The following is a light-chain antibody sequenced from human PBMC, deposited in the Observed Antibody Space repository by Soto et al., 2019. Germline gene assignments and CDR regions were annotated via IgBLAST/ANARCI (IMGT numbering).Light chain of an antibody. CDR2: AAS. J-gene: IGKJ1*01. CDR3: QKDNSSPRT. V-gene: IGKV1-27*01. Sequence: DIQMTQSPSSLSASVGDRVTITCRASQGSSTYLAWYQQKPGKVPKLLSYAASTLQSGVPSRFSGSGSGTDFTLTISSLQPEDVATYYCQKDNSSPRTFGQGTKVEIK. CDR1: QGSSTY.